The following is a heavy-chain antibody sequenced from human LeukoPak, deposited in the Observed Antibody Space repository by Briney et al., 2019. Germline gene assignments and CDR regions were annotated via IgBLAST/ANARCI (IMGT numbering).Heavy chain of an antibody. V-gene: IGHV3-30*02. Sequence: GGSLRLSCAASGFTFSNYGMHWVRRAPGKGLECVEFIRYDGSNRYYVDSVKGRFTISRDSSKNTLFLQMTSLRAEDTALYYCAKVMPPGRIRFYSYYMDVWGKGTTVTVS. D-gene: IGHD2-15*01. J-gene: IGHJ6*03. CDR3: AKVMPPGRIRFYSYYMDV. CDR2: IRYDGSNR. CDR1: GFTFSNYG.